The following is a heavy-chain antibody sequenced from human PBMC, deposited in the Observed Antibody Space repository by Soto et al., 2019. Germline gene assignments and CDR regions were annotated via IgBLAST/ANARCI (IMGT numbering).Heavy chain of an antibody. J-gene: IGHJ6*03. CDR3: AIDILIIAAAAADIDL. D-gene: IGHD6-13*01. CDR2: ISSSSSTI. V-gene: IGHV3-48*01. Sequence: RKGLEWVSYISSSSSTIYYADSVKGRFTISRDDAKNSLSLQMNSLRAEDTAVYYCAIDILIIAAAAADIDLWGKRTTVTVSS.